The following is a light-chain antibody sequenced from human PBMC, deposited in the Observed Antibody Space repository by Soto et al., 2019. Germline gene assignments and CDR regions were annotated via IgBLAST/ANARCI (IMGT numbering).Light chain of an antibody. CDR3: GSWDNILRAYV. CDR2: DNV. CDR1: GSNLGRNY. Sequence: QSVLTQSPSVSATPGQKVTISCSGSGSNLGRNYVSWYQQLPGTAPKLLIYDNVYRFSGIPDRFSASKSGTSATLGITGLQTGDEGDYYCGSWDNILRAYVFGTGTKVTVL. V-gene: IGLV1-51*01. J-gene: IGLJ1*01.